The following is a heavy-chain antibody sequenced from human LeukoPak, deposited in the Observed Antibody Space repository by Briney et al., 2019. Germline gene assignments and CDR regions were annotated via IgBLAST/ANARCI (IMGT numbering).Heavy chain of an antibody. CDR1: GFTFSSYA. J-gene: IGHJ4*02. Sequence: PGGSLRLSCAASGFTFSSYAMSWVRQAPGKGLEWVSAISGSGGSTYYADSVKGRFTISRDNSKNTLYLQMNGLRAEDTAVYYCAKDRTVTTVYFDYWGQGTLVTVSS. CDR2: ISGSGGST. D-gene: IGHD4-17*01. V-gene: IGHV3-23*01. CDR3: AKDRTVTTVYFDY.